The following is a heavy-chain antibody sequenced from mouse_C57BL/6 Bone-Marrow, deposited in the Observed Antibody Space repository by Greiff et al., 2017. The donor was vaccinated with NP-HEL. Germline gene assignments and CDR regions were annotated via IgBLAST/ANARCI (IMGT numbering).Heavy chain of an antibody. CDR2: ISYDGSN. J-gene: IGHJ4*01. CDR1: GYSITSGYY. Sequence: EVQVVESGPGLVKPSQSLSLTCSVPGYSITSGYYWNWLRQFPGNKLEWMGYISYDGSNNYNPSLKNRIYITHDTSKNQFFLKLNSVTTEDTATYYGAKPLYYYAMDYWGQGTSVTVSS. CDR3: AKPLYYYAMDY. V-gene: IGHV3-6*01.